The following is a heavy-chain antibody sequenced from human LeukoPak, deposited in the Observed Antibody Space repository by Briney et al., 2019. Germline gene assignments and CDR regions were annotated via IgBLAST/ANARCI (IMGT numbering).Heavy chain of an antibody. CDR2: IYSSGST. D-gene: IGHD5-12*01. Sequence: PSETLSLTCSVSGGSISSGSYYWSWIRQPAGKGLEWIGRIYSSGSTNYNPSLKSRVTISVDTSKNQFSLKLSSVTAADTAVYYCARGGKMWLRFPFDYWGQGTLVTVSS. V-gene: IGHV4-61*02. CDR3: ARGGKMWLRFPFDY. J-gene: IGHJ4*02. CDR1: GGSISSGSYY.